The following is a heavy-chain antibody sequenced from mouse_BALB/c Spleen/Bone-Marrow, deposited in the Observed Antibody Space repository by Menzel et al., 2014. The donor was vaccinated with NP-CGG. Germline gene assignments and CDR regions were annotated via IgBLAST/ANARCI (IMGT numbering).Heavy chain of an antibody. J-gene: IGHJ4*01. CDR2: IDPANGNT. CDR3: ARWEYYAMDY. D-gene: IGHD4-1*01. CDR1: GFNIKDTY. V-gene: IGHV14-3*02. Sequence: EVQLQESGAKLVKPGASVKLSCTASGFNIKDTYMHWVKQRPEQGLEWIGRIDPANGNTKYDPKFQGKATITADTSSNTAYLRLSSLTSEDTAVYYCARWEYYAMDYWGQGTSVTVSS.